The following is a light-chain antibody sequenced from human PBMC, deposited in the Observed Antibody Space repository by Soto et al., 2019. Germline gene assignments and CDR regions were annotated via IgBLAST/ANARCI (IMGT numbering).Light chain of an antibody. Sequence: DNQVAQCTRVLPAGCRDRINNNWLASQGIDTSLAWYQQKPGKAPKLLIYAASNFQSGVPSRFSGSGSGTHFTLTVSSLQPEDCATYHCQQLHGYPTTIGQGTRLEIK. CDR2: AAS. V-gene: IGKV1-9*01. CDR3: QQLHGYPTT. J-gene: IGKJ5*01. CDR1: QGIDTS.